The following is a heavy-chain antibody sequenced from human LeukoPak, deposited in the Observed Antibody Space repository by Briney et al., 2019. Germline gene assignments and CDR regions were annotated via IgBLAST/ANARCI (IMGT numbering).Heavy chain of an antibody. CDR3: ARHQWHYYYYMGV. V-gene: IGHV4-39*01. J-gene: IGHJ6*03. CDR1: GGSISSSSYY. Sequence: SETLSLTCTVSGGSISSSSYYWGWIRQPPGKGLEWIGRIYYSGDTYYNPSLKSRRVTISVDTSKNQFSLRLSSVTAADTAVYYCARHQWHYYYYMGVWGKGSTVTVSS. CDR2: IYYSGDT. D-gene: IGHD6-19*01.